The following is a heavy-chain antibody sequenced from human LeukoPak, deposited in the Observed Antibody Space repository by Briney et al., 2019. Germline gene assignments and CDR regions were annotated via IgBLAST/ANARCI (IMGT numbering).Heavy chain of an antibody. CDR2: IYYSGST. CDR1: GGSISSYY. J-gene: IGHJ6*02. V-gene: IGHV4-59*08. CDR3: ARRFYDILTRPILDV. D-gene: IGHD3-9*01. Sequence: PSETLSLTCTVSGGSISSYYWSWIRQPPGKGLEWIGYIYYSGSTNYNPSLKSRVTISVDTSKNQFSLKLSSVTAADTAVYYCARRFYDILTRPILDVWGQGTPVTVSS.